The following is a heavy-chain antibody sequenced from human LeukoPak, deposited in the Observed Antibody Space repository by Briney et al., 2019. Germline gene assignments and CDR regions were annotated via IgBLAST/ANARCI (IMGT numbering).Heavy chain of an antibody. D-gene: IGHD5-12*01. CDR3: AKSPQISGGFDY. V-gene: IGHV3-23*01. CDR1: GFTFSSYA. CDR2: ISGSGGGT. J-gene: IGHJ4*02. Sequence: GGSVRLSCAASGFTFSSYAMSWVRQAPGKGLEWVSAISGSGGGTYYADSVKGRFTISRDNSKNTLYLQMNSLRAEDTAVYYCAKSPQISGGFDYWGQGTLVTVSS.